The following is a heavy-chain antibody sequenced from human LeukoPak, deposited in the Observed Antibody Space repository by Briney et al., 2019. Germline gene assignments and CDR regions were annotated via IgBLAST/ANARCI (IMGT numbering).Heavy chain of an antibody. CDR2: LKSKSDGGTR. J-gene: IGHJ4*02. CDR1: GFTVTNAW. V-gene: IGHV3-15*01. Sequence: PGGSLRLSCAASGFTVTNAWMNWVRQAPGKGLEWVGLLKSKSDGGTRDYAAPVKGRFTISRDNSKNTLYLQMGSLRAEDMAVYYCARAGGGLGSFDYWGQGTLVTVSS. CDR3: ARAGGGLGSFDY. D-gene: IGHD7-27*01.